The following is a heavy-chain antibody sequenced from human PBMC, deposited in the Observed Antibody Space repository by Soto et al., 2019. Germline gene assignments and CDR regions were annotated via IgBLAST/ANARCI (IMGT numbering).Heavy chain of an antibody. V-gene: IGHV3-23*01. D-gene: IGHD4-4*01. CDR2: ITPGGGTT. Sequence: PGGSLRLSCAASGFTFNNYAMSWVRQAPGKGLEWVSAITPGGGTTYYADSVKGRFTISRDNSKKKLYLQMSSLRAEDTAVYYCAKDSRDNNYDAFEYWGQGTLVTVSS. CDR3: AKDSRDNNYDAFEY. J-gene: IGHJ4*02. CDR1: GFTFNNYA.